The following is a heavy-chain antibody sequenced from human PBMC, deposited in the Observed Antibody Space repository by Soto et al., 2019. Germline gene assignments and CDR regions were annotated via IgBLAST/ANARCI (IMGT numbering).Heavy chain of an antibody. J-gene: IGHJ3*02. CDR3: ASDAGYCSSTSCHTPDAFDI. V-gene: IGHV1-2*04. CDR1: GYTFTGYY. CDR2: INPNSGGT. D-gene: IGHD2-2*01. Sequence: ASVKVSCKASGYTFTGYYVHWVRQAPGQGLEWKGWINPNSGGTNYAQKFQGWVTMTRDTSISTAYMELSRLRSDDTAVYYCASDAGYCSSTSCHTPDAFDIWGQGTMVTVSS.